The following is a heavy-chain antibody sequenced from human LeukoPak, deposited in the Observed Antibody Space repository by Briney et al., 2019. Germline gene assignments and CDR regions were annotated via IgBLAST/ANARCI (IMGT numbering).Heavy chain of an antibody. V-gene: IGHV3-48*04. J-gene: IGHJ2*01. CDR2: ISSSSSTI. Sequence: GGSLRLSCAASGFTFSSYSMNWVRQAPGKGLEWVSYISSSSSTIYYADSVKGRFTISRDNAKNSLYLQMNSLRAEDTAVYYCARDSLDSSGYYWIRYFDLWGRGTLVTVSS. CDR1: GFTFSSYS. D-gene: IGHD3-22*01. CDR3: ARDSLDSSGYYWIRYFDL.